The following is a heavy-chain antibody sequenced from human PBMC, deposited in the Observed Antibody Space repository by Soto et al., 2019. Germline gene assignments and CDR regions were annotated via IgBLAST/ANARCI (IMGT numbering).Heavy chain of an antibody. Sequence: QVQLVESGGGLVKPGGSLRLSCAASGFTFSDYYISGSRQAPGKGLEWVSYISSSGSTIYYAVSVKGRFTISRDNPKNSLYLETTGLRAEDAAVYYCARVGPPLDYWGQGTLVTVSS. CDR1: GFTFSDYY. CDR2: ISSSGSTI. J-gene: IGHJ4*02. V-gene: IGHV3-11*01. CDR3: ARVGPPLDY.